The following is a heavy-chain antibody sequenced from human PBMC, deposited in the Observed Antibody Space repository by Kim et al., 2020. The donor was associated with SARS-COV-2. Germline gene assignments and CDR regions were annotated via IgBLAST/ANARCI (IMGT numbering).Heavy chain of an antibody. D-gene: IGHD5-12*01. V-gene: IGHV1-18*01. Sequence: QKLQGRVTMTTDTSTSTAYMELSSLGSDDTAVYYCARTGYCGYDSSDFDYWGQGTLVTVSS. J-gene: IGHJ4*02. CDR3: ARTGYCGYDSSDFDY.